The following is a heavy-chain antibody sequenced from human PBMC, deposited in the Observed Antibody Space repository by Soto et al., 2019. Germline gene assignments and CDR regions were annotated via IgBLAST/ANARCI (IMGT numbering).Heavy chain of an antibody. J-gene: IGHJ6*02. CDR1: GFTFSSYA. CDR3: AREGPHKNYGMDV. CDR2: ISYDGSNK. V-gene: IGHV3-30-3*01. Sequence: QVQLVESGGGVVQPGRSLRLSCAASGFTFSSYAMHWVRQAPGKGLEWVAVISYDGSNKYYADSVKGRFTISRDNSKNTLYLQMNSLRAEDTAVYYCAREGPHKNYGMDVWGQGTTVTVSS.